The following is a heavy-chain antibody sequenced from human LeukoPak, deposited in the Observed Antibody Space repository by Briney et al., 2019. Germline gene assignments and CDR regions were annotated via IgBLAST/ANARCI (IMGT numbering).Heavy chain of an antibody. CDR3: ARDSSGYSSGWHGI. CDR1: GFTFSSYW. J-gene: IGHJ4*02. V-gene: IGHV3-21*01. Sequence: GGSLRLSCAASGFTFSSYWMSWVRQAPGKGLEWVSSISSGSGYMYYADPMKGRFTISRDNAKNSLYLLMNSLRAEDTAVYYCARDSSGYSSGWHGIWGQGTLVTVSS. D-gene: IGHD6-19*01. CDR2: ISSGSGYM.